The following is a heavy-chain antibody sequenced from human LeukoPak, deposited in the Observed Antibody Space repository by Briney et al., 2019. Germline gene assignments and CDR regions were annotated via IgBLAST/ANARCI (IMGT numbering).Heavy chain of an antibody. CDR2: INHSGST. D-gene: IGHD1-1*01. CDR1: GGSFSGYY. CDR3: ARDLELERNRWNYFES. Sequence: SETLSLTCAVYGGSFSGYYWSWIRQPPGKGLEWIGEINHSGSTNYNPSLKSRVTILVDTSKNQFSLKLSSVTAADTAVYYCARDLELERNRWNYFESWGQGTLVTVSS. J-gene: IGHJ4*02. V-gene: IGHV4-34*01.